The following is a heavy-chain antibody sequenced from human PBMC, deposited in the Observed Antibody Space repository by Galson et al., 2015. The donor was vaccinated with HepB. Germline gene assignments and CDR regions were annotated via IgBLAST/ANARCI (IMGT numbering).Heavy chain of an antibody. CDR3: ARVTMGSGIEFDP. V-gene: IGHV1-69*04. CDR2: IIPILGIA. D-gene: IGHD1-26*01. Sequence: SVKVSCKASGVTFSSYAISWVRQAPGQGLEWMGRIIPILGIANYAQTFQGRVTITADKSKSTAYMELSSLRSEDTAVYYCARVTMGSGIEFDPWGQGTLVTVSS. CDR1: GVTFSSYA. J-gene: IGHJ5*02.